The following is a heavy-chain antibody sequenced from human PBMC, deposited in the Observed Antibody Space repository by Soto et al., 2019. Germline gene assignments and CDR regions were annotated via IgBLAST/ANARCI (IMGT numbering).Heavy chain of an antibody. J-gene: IGHJ6*03. Sequence: QPGGSLRLSCAASGLTFSSYAMSWVRQAPGKGLERVSAISGSGGSTYYADSVKGRFTISRDNSKNTLYLQMNSLRAEDTAVYYCAKSSVKAPFLDDRYYYYYYMDVWGKGTTVTVSS. CDR3: AKSSVKAPFLDDRYYYYYYMDV. CDR2: ISGSGGST. V-gene: IGHV3-23*01. CDR1: GLTFSSYA. D-gene: IGHD4-17*01.